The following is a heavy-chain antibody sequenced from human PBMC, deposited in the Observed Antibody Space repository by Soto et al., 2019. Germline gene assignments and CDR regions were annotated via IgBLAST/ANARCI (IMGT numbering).Heavy chain of an antibody. CDR1: GGSFSGYY. J-gene: IGHJ4*02. CDR2: INHSGST. Sequence: SETLSLTCAVYGGSFSGYYWSWIRQPPGKGLEWIGEINHSGSTNYNPSLKSRVTISVDTSKNQFSLKLSSVTAADTAVYYCARVGTTRTLTFADYWGQGTLVTVSS. V-gene: IGHV4-34*01. D-gene: IGHD1-1*01. CDR3: ARVGTTRTLTFADY.